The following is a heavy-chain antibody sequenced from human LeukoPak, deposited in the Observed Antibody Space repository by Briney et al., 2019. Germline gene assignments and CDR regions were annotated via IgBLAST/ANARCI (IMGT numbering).Heavy chain of an antibody. CDR2: IGQDGSEK. D-gene: IGHD6-13*01. CDR1: GFTFSSYW. V-gene: IGHV3-7*03. Sequence: GGSLRLSCAASGFTFSSYWMIWVRQAPGKGLEWVANIGQDGSEKYYVASVRGRFTISRDNAKNSLYLQMNSLRAEDTALYYCAKGTSSWHEFDSWGQGTLVTVSS. J-gene: IGHJ4*02. CDR3: AKGTSSWHEFDS.